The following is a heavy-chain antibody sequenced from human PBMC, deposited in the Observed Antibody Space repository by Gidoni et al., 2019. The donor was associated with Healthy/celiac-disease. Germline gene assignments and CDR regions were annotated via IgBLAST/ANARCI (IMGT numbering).Heavy chain of an antibody. Sequence: EVQLVESGGGLVQPGGSLRLSCSASGVTFSSYAMHWVRQAPGKGLKYVSAISSNGGSTYYADSVKVRFTISRDNSKNTLYLQMSSLRAEDTAVYYCVKDGGYHYYGMDVWGQGTTVTVSS. V-gene: IGHV3-64D*06. J-gene: IGHJ6*02. CDR3: VKDGGYHYYGMDV. D-gene: IGHD6-13*01. CDR1: GVTFSSYA. CDR2: ISSNGGST.